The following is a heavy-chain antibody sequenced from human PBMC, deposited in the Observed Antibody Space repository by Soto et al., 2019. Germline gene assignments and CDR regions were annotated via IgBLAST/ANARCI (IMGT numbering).Heavy chain of an antibody. J-gene: IGHJ4*02. V-gene: IGHV3-7*05. CDR2: IKQDGSEK. CDR3: ARDFYDFWSGYWNYYFDY. D-gene: IGHD3-3*01. CDR1: GFTFSSYW. Sequence: EVQLVESGGGLDQPGGSLRLSCAASGFTFSSYWMSWVRQAPGKGLEWVANIKQDGSEKYYVDSVKGRFTISRDNAKNSLYLQMNSLRAEDTAVYYCARDFYDFWSGYWNYYFDYWGQGTLVTVSS.